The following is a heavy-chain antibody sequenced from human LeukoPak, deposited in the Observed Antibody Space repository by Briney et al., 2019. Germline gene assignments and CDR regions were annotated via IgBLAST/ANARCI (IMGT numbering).Heavy chain of an antibody. J-gene: IGHJ5*02. CDR3: ATAGEYRFDH. V-gene: IGHV3-74*01. D-gene: IGHD3-10*01. CDR2: MNPDGSTI. Sequence: PGGSLRLSCATSGFTFSSYWMHWVRRDPRKGLVWVSRMNPDGSTINYADSVKGRFTISRDNAKSTLYLQMNNLRLEDTAVYYCATAGEYRFDHWGQGTLVSVSS. CDR1: GFTFSSYW.